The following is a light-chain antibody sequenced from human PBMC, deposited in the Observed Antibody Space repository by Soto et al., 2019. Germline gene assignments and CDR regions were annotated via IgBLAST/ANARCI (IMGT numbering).Light chain of an antibody. V-gene: IGLV7-43*01. J-gene: IGLJ3*02. CDR1: RGAVTSGHY. CDR3: LLYYAGAWV. Sequence: QAVVTQEPSLTVSPGGTVTLTCASSRGAVTSGHYASWFQQKPGHAPGSLIDNTSNRHSWTPARFSGSLLGGKAALTLSGVQPADEADYYCLLYYAGAWVFGGGTKLTVL. CDR2: NTS.